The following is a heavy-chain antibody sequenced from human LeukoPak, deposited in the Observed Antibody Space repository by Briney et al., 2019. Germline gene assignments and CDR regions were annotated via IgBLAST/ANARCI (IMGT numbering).Heavy chain of an antibody. CDR2: INPSGGST. J-gene: IGHJ4*02. V-gene: IGHV1-46*01. CDR3: VRVKSNNWWGNFDY. CDR1: GYTFTSYY. D-gene: IGHD1-20*01. Sequence: ASVKVSCKASGYTFTSYYMHWVRQAPGQGLEWMGIINPSGGSTNYAQRFQGRVTMTIDTSTSTAYMELRSLGSDDTAVYYCVRVKSNNWWGNFDYWGQGTLVTVSS.